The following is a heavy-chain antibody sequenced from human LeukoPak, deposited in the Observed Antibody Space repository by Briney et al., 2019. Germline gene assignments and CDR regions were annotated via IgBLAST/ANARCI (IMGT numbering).Heavy chain of an antibody. CDR3: AKGDSHDYYDSSGYYYVPRGWFD. D-gene: IGHD3-22*01. CDR1: GFTFSNAW. CDR2: IRYDGSNK. Sequence: PGGSLRLSCAASGFTFSNAWMSWIRQAPGKGLEWVAFIRYDGSNKYYADSVKGRFTISRDNSKNTLYLQMNSLRAEDTAVYHCAKGDSHDYYDSSGYYYVPRGWFDWGQGTLVTVSS. V-gene: IGHV3-30*02. J-gene: IGHJ4*02.